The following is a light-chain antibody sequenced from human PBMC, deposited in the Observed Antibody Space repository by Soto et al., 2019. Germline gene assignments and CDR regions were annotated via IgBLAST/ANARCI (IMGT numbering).Light chain of an antibody. J-gene: IGLJ1*01. Sequence: QSVLTQPSSVSWSPGQPITISCTGTSTDVGGYNYVSCYQQHPGKAPKFMIYDVSNRPSGVSNRFSGSKSGNTASLTISGLQAEDEADYYCCSYTTSNTRQIVFGTGTKVTVL. CDR2: DVS. CDR3: CSYTTSNTRQIV. V-gene: IGLV2-14*01. CDR1: STDVGGYNY.